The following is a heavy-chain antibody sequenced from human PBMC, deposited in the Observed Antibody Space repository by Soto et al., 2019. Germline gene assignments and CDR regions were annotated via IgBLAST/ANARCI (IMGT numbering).Heavy chain of an antibody. D-gene: IGHD5-18*01. J-gene: IGHJ4*01. V-gene: IGHV2-5*02. CDR1: GFSLSTSGVG. CDR3: AHRGYSYGADY. CDR2: IYWDDDK. Sequence: QITLKESGPTLVKPTQTLTLTCTFSGFSLSTSGVGVGWIRQPPGKALEWLALIYWDDDKRYSPSLKSRLTITKDTSKNQVVITMTTMNPVDTATYYCAHRGYSYGADYWGHGTLVTVSS.